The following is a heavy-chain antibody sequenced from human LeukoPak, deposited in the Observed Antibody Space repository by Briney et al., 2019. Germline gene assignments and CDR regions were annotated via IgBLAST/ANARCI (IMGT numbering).Heavy chain of an antibody. V-gene: IGHV3-30*03. CDR2: IRYDGNTK. D-gene: IGHD6-13*01. CDR3: ARLERLAAAGGAFDI. CDR1: GFTFSSYA. J-gene: IGHJ3*02. Sequence: GGSLRLSCAASGFTFSSYAMSWVRQAPGKGLEWVTFIRYDGNTKYYADSVKGRFSISRDNSRNTVYLQMNRLSAEDTAVYYCARLERLAAAGGAFDIWGQGTMVTVSS.